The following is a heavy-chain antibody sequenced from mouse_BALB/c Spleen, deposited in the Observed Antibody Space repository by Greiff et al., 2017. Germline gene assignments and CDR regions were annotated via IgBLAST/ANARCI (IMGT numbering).Heavy chain of an antibody. Sequence: VQVVESGAELVRPGVSVKISCKGSGYTFTDYAMHWVKQSHAKSLEWIGVISTYYGDASYNQKFKGKATMTVDKSSSTAYMELARLTSEDSAIYYCARGGLSAMDYWGQGTSVTVSS. CDR3: ARGGLSAMDY. CDR1: GYTFTDYA. J-gene: IGHJ4*01. V-gene: IGHV1S137*01. CDR2: ISTYYGDA. D-gene: IGHD2-3*01.